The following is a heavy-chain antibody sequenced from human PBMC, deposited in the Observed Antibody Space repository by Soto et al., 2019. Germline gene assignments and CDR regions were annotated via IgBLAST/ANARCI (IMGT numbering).Heavy chain of an antibody. CDR2: ISGTGGDT. Sequence: HPGGSLRLSCAASGIPFSSYAMPWVRQAPGKGLECVSTISGTGGDTYYADSVKGRFTISRDNSRKEVYLQMSTLRAEDTAIYYCARDEPIFGEDYDHYGMDFLGQGTSVTVS. CDR1: GIPFSSYA. V-gene: IGHV3-23*01. D-gene: IGHD3-3*01. CDR3: ARDEPIFGEDYDHYGMDF. J-gene: IGHJ6*02.